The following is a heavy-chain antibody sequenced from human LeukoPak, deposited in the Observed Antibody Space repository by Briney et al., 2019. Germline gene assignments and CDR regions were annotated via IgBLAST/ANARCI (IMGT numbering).Heavy chain of an antibody. CDR3: ARGVHNYYYMDV. CDR1: DASMSSHY. J-gene: IGHJ6*03. Sequence: PSETLSLTCTVSDASMSSHYWIWVRQPPGRGLEWIGYVFSTGDTTYSPSLKSRVTISVDMSENQFSLKLNSVTAADTAVYYCARGVHNYYYMDVWGRGATVTISS. D-gene: IGHD3-10*01. V-gene: IGHV4-59*11. CDR2: VFSTGDT.